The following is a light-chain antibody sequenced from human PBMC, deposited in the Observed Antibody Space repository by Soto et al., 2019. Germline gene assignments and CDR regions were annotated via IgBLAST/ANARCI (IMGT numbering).Light chain of an antibody. V-gene: IGKV3D-20*02. CDR2: GAS. Sequence: ESVLTQSPATLSLSPGDRATLSCRASQTIIGNYLAWYQQKPGQAPRLLIYGASNMATGVPERFSGSYSGTEFSLTITSLEPEDFAVYYCEQHVNSVYIFGQGTRLELK. CDR3: EQHVNSVYI. J-gene: IGKJ2*01. CDR1: QTIIGNY.